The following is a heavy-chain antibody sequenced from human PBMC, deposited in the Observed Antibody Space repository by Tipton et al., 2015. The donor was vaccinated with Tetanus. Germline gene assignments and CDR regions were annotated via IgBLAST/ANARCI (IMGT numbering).Heavy chain of an antibody. Sequence: TLSLTCTVSGGSIRPNYWSWIRQPPGKGLEWIGQMSYSGGANYNPYLNSRVTISVDTSKNQFSLKLSSVTAADTAVYYCARDVRGYFYDDSGYCTPSYYFCRWGQGSLVTVSS. V-gene: IGHV4-59*01. J-gene: IGHJ4*02. D-gene: IGHD3-22*01. CDR3: ARDVRGYFYDDSGYCTPSYYFCR. CDR1: GGSIRPNY. CDR2: MSYSGGA.